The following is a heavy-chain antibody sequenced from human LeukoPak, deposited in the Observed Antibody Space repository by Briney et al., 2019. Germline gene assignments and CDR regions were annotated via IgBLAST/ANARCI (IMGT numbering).Heavy chain of an antibody. CDR1: GGSISSYY. D-gene: IGHD2-2*01. V-gene: IGHV4-59*08. CDR3: ARLADCLGSSCCAGYFYYYYYMDV. CDR2: IYFTGTT. J-gene: IGHJ6*03. Sequence: SETLSLTCSVSGGSISSYYWTWIRQSPGKGLEWIGYIYFTGTTHYNPALKSRVTMSVDTSKNQFSLRLSSVTAADTAVYYCARLADCLGSSCCAGYFYYYYYMDVWGKGTTVTVSS.